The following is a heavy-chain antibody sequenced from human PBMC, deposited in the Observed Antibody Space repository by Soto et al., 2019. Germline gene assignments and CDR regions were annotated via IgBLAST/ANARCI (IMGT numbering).Heavy chain of an antibody. Sequence: QVQLVQSGAEVKKPGASVKVSCKASGYSFTTYGISWVRQAPGQGLEWMGWISGYNGDTKYVQKIHGRVSMTTDTATNAAYMKPRSLRSDGTSMYYCARVGYCSTTSCSGWFDPWGQGTLVTVSP. J-gene: IGHJ5*02. CDR3: ARVGYCSTTSCSGWFDP. CDR1: GYSFTTYG. D-gene: IGHD2-2*03. V-gene: IGHV1-18*01. CDR2: ISGYNGDT.